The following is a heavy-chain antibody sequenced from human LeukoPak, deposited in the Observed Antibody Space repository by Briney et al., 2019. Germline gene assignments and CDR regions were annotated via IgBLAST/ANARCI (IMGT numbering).Heavy chain of an antibody. CDR2: ISYDGNNQ. CDR1: TFTFRSNA. Sequence: PGGSLTLSCAASTFTFRSNAMHWVRQAPGRGLDWVAVISYDGNNQDYAESVKGRFTLSRDISKKTLYLQMNSLRPEDTAVYYCARGQGEGGFDYWGQGTLVTVSS. CDR3: ARGQGEGGFDY. V-gene: IGHV3-30-3*01. J-gene: IGHJ4*02. D-gene: IGHD1-26*01.